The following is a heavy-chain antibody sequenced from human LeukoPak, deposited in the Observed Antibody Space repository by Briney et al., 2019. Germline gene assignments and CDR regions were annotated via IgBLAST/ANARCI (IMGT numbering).Heavy chain of an antibody. CDR3: ARTYDTSSGWTRFFDY. J-gene: IGHJ4*02. V-gene: IGHV1-69*05. CDR1: GGTFSSYA. Sequence: SVKVSCKASGGTFSSYAISWVRQAPGQGLEWMGRIIPIFGTANYAQKFQGRVTITTDESTSTAYMELSSLRSEDTAVYYCARTYDTSSGWTRFFDYWGQGTLITVSS. D-gene: IGHD6-19*01. CDR2: IIPIFGTA.